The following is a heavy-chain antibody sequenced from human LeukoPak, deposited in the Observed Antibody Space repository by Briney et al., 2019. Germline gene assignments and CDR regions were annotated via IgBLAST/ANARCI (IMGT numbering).Heavy chain of an antibody. V-gene: IGHV6-1*01. D-gene: IGHD3-10*01. J-gene: IGHJ3*02. Sequence: SQTLSLTCDISGDSVSSNSAAWNWIRQSPSRGLEWLGRTYYRSKWYNDYAVSVKSRIIINPDTSKNQFSLQVNSVAPEDTAVYYCAREPWGSYGDAFDIWGQGTMVTVSS. CDR1: GDSVSSNSAA. CDR3: AREPWGSYGDAFDI. CDR2: TYYRSKWYN.